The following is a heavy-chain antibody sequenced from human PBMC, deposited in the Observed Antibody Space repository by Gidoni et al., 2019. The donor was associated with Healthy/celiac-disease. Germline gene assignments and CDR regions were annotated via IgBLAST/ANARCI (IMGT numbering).Heavy chain of an antibody. CDR2: IYYSGST. CDR1: GVSIRSYY. V-gene: IGHV4-59*01. J-gene: IGHJ5*02. Sequence: QVPLQASGPGLVTPSETLSLPCTVPGVSIRSYYWSWIRQPPGKGLEWIGYIYYSGSTNYNPSLKSRVTISVDTSKNQFSLKLSSVTAADTAVYYCARSGGVAAAGPGGDLVDPWGQGTLVTVSS. D-gene: IGHD6-13*01. CDR3: ARSGGVAAAGPGGDLVDP.